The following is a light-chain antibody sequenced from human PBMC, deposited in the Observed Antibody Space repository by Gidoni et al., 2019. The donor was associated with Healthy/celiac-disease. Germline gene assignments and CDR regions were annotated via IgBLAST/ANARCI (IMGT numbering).Light chain of an antibody. CDR3: QQYGSSPQT. J-gene: IGKJ2*01. CDR1: QSVSSSY. CDR2: GAS. V-gene: IGKV3-20*01. Sequence: EIVLTQSPGTLSLSPGERATLSCRASQSVSSSYLAWYQQNPGQAPRLLIYGASSRATGIPDRFSGSGSGTDFTLTISRLEPEDFAVYYCQQYGSSPQTFXQXTKLEIK.